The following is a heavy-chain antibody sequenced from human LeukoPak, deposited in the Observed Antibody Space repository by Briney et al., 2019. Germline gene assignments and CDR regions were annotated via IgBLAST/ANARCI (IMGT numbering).Heavy chain of an antibody. CDR2: IKEDGSEK. D-gene: IGHD6-19*01. Sequence: GGSLRLSCAASGFTFNRDWTAWVRQAPGKGLEWVANIKEDGSEKNYVDSVKGRFTISRDNAENSVYLQMNDLRAEDTGVYYCATKEPSTSGWSYWGQGTLVAVSS. J-gene: IGHJ4*02. CDR3: ATKEPSTSGWSY. CDR1: GFTFNRDW. V-gene: IGHV3-7*01.